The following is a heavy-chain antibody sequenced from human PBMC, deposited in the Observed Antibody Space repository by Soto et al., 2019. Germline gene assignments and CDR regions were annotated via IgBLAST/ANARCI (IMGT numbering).Heavy chain of an antibody. J-gene: IGHJ4*02. Sequence: GGSMRLSSAASGFTFSSSGMHWVRQAPGKGLEWVAVISYDGSNKYYADSVKGRFTISRDNAKNTLYLQMNSLRAVDTAVYYCARDSYSSNVDYWGQGTLVTVSS. CDR2: ISYDGSNK. CDR1: GFTFSSSG. V-gene: IGHV3-30*03. CDR3: ARDSYSSNVDY. D-gene: IGHD1-20*01.